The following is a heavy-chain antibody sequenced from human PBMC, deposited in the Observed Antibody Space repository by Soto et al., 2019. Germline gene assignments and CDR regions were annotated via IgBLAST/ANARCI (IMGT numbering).Heavy chain of an antibody. Sequence: EVQLLESGGGLVQPGGSLRLSCAASGFTFSSYAMSWVRQSPGKGLEWVSAISGSGGSTYYADSVKGRFTISRDNSKNTLYLQMNSLTAEDTAVYYCAKDAGGGNVNWYFDLWGRGTLVTVSS. D-gene: IGHD2-15*01. CDR1: GFTFSSYA. CDR2: ISGSGGST. CDR3: AKDAGGGNVNWYFDL. V-gene: IGHV3-23*01. J-gene: IGHJ2*01.